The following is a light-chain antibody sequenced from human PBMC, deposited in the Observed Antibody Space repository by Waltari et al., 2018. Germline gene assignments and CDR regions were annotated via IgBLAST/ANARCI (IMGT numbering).Light chain of an antibody. CDR3: QQRSNWFT. V-gene: IGKV3-11*01. Sequence: EIVLTQSPATLSLSPGERATLSCRASQSVSSYLAWYQQKPGQAPRLLLYDASNRATGIPARFSGSGSGTDFTLTISSLEPEDFAVYYCQQRSNWFTFGPGTKVDIK. CDR2: DAS. J-gene: IGKJ3*01. CDR1: QSVSSY.